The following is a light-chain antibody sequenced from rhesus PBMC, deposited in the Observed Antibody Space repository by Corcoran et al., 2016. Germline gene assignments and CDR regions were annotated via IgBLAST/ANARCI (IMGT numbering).Light chain of an antibody. CDR1: QGISNS. J-gene: IGKJ3*01. Sequence: DIQMTQSPSSLSASVGDTVTITCRASQGISNSLAWYQQKPWKAPNPLIYYATNLESGVPSRFSGNGSGTDFTLTISSLQPEDFATYYCQQHNSYPFTFGPGTKLDIK. V-gene: IGKV1S14*01. CDR3: QQHNSYPFT. CDR2: YAT.